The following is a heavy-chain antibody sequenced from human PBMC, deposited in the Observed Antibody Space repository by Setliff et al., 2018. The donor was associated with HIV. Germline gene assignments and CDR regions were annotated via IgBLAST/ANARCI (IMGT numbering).Heavy chain of an antibody. CDR3: ARSDISGTGYFDS. D-gene: IGHD1-20*01. J-gene: IGHJ4*02. V-gene: IGHV1-46*01. CDR1: GHSFTTYF. CDR2: INPSGGEP. Sequence: ASVKVSCKASGHSFTTYFLHWVRQAPGQGLEWMGMINPSGGEPSYAQRFQGRVTMTRDTSTSTVFMDLSSLRSEDTAVYHCARSDISGTGYFDSWGQGTLVTVSS.